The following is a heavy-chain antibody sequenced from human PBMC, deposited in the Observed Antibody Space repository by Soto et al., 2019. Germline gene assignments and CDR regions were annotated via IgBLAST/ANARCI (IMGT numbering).Heavy chain of an antibody. CDR3: ANLYYYDSSGYYAHDY. Sequence: QVQLVESGGGVVQPGRSLRLSCAASGFTFSSYGMHWVRQAPGKGLEWVAVISYDGSNKYYADSVKGRFTISRDNSKNTLYLQMNGLRAEDTAVYYCANLYYYDSSGYYAHDYWGQGTLVTVSS. CDR1: GFTFSSYG. D-gene: IGHD3-22*01. J-gene: IGHJ4*02. CDR2: ISYDGSNK. V-gene: IGHV3-30*18.